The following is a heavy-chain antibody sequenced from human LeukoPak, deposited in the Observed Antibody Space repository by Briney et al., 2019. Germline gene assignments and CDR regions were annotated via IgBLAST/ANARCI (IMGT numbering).Heavy chain of an antibody. CDR1: GGTFSSYA. Sequence: SVKVSCKASGGTFSSYAISWVRQAPGQGLEWMGGIIPISGTANYAQKFQARLTITRDTSISAAYMELSSLTSDDTAVYFCARGLPLGFCTYGVCYPPKHLDFWGQGTLVTVSS. CDR2: IIPISGTA. D-gene: IGHD2-8*01. J-gene: IGHJ4*02. V-gene: IGHV1-69*05. CDR3: ARGLPLGFCTYGVCYPPKHLDF.